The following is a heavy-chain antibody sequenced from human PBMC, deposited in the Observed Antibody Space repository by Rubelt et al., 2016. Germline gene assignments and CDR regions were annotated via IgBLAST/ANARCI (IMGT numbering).Heavy chain of an antibody. CDR1: GVSISSYY. D-gene: IGHD3/OR15-3a*01. Sequence: QLQLQESGPGLVKPSETLSLICTVSGVSISSYYWSWIRQPPWTGLEWIGCIYYSGSTDYNPSLKSRGTISVDTSKNKFSLKLSSVTAADTAVYYCARDRSDLCAFDIWGQGTMVTVSS. CDR3: ARDRSDLCAFDI. J-gene: IGHJ3*02. V-gene: IGHV4-59*01. CDR2: IYYSGST.